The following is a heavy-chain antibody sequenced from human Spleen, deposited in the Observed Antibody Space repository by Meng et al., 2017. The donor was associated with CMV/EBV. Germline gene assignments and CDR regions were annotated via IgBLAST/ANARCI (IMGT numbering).Heavy chain of an antibody. CDR2: IRDKANSYTT. Sequence: GESLKISCAASGFTFSSYWMSWVRQAPGKGLEWVGRIRDKANSYTTEYAASVKGRFTISRDDSKNSLYLQMNSLQTEDTAVYYCARDGGGYSSSWGQGTLVTVSS. D-gene: IGHD6-13*01. J-gene: IGHJ4*02. CDR1: GFTFSSYW. V-gene: IGHV3-72*01. CDR3: ARDGGGYSSS.